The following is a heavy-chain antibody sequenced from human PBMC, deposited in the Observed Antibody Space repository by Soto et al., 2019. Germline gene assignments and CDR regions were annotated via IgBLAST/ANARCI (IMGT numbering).Heavy chain of an antibody. D-gene: IGHD3-9*01. CDR2: IKQDGSEK. J-gene: IGHJ5*02. V-gene: IGHV3-7*01. CDR1: GFTFSSYW. Sequence: GGSLRLSCAASGFTFSSYWMSWVRQAPGKGLEWVANIKQDGSEKYYVDSVKGRFTISRDNAKNSLYLQMNSLRAEDTAVYYCARDDTYYDILTGLRWFDPWGQGTLVTVSS. CDR3: ARDDTYYDILTGLRWFDP.